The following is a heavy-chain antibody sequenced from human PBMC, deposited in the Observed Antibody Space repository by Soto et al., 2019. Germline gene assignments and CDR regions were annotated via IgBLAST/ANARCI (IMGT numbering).Heavy chain of an antibody. CDR3: ARGPRGYVYYHGMDV. CDR2: IDTSGTT. CDR1: GGSISSYY. Sequence: XGTLSLTCTVSGGSISSYYCSWIRQAAGKGLEWIGRIDTSGTTNYNPSLRSRVTMSVDASKNQFSLNLSSVTAADTAVYFCARGPRGYVYYHGMDVWGQGTTVTVS. V-gene: IGHV4-4*07. J-gene: IGHJ6*02. D-gene: IGHD3-16*01.